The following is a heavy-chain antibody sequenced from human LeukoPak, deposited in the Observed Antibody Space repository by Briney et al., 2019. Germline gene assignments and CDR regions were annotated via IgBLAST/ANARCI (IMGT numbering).Heavy chain of an antibody. CDR2: IIPIFGTA. V-gene: IGHV1-69*01. J-gene: IGHJ4*02. CDR1: GGTVSSYA. CDR3: ARDYYGSGSYYIY. Sequence: SVKVSCKASGGTVSSYAISWVRQAPGQGLEWMGGIIPIFGTANYAQKFQGRVTITADESTGTAYMELSSLRSEDTAVYYCARDYYGSGSYYIYWGQGTLVTVSS. D-gene: IGHD3-10*01.